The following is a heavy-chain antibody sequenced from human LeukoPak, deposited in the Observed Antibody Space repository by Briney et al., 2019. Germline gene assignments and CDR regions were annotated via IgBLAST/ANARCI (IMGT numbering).Heavy chain of an antibody. V-gene: IGHV4-39*07. J-gene: IGHJ4*02. CDR3: ARAKTRYGDYVIDY. CDR1: GGSITTVASY. D-gene: IGHD4-17*01. Sequence: SETLSLTCSVSGGSITTVASYWGWIRQSPGKGLEWLATIHSTGYTYYTPSLRSRVTISLDASRNQISLKLSSVTAADTAVYYCARAKTRYGDYVIDYWGQGTLVTVSS. CDR2: IHSTGYT.